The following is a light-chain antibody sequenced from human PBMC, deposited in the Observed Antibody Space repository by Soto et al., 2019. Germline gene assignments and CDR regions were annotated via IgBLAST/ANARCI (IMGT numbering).Light chain of an antibody. Sequence: QSALTQPPSASGSPGQSVTISCTGTSTDVGAYNYVSWYQQRPGKAPKLMIFEVTKRPSGVPDRFSGSKSGNTASLTVSGVQADDEADYYCCSYAGSSTYVFGTGTKLTVL. CDR3: CSYAGSSTYV. CDR1: STDVGAYNY. CDR2: EVT. J-gene: IGLJ1*01. V-gene: IGLV2-8*01.